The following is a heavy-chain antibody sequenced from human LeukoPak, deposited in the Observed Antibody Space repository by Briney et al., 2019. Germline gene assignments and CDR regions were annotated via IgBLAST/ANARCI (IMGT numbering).Heavy chain of an antibody. CDR1: GGSISSYY. J-gene: IGHJ3*02. D-gene: IGHD1-14*01. V-gene: IGHV4-34*01. CDR3: ARGPAGIGAFDI. Sequence: SETLSLTCTVSGGSISSYYWSWIRQPPGKGLEWIGEINHSGSTNYNPSLKSRVTISVDTSKNQFSLKLSSVTAADTAVYYCARGPAGIGAFDIWGQGTMVTVSS. CDR2: INHSGST.